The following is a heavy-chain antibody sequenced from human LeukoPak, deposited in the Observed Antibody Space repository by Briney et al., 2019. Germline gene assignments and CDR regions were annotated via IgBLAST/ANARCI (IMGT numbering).Heavy chain of an antibody. CDR2: IKQDGSEK. Sequence: GGSLRLFCAASGFTFSNYWMSWVRQAPGKGLEWVANIKQDGSEKYYVDSVKGRFTISRDNAKNSLYLQMNSLRADDTAVYYCASHPWRSGRYYFDYWGQGTLVTVSS. J-gene: IGHJ4*02. CDR1: GFTFSNYW. D-gene: IGHD3-10*01. CDR3: ASHPWRSGRYYFDY. V-gene: IGHV3-7*01.